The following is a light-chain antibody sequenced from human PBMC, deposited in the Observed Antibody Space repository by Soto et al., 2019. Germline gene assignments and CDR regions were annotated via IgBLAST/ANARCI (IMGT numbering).Light chain of an antibody. J-gene: IGKJ1*01. V-gene: IGKV1-5*01. CDR1: QSISSW. Sequence: DIQMTQSPSTLYASVGDRVTVTCRASQSISSWLAWYQQKPGKAPKLLIYDASSLESGVPSRFSGSGSGTEFTLTISSLQPDDFATYYCQQHNSFPTFGQGTKVDTK. CDR2: DAS. CDR3: QQHNSFPT.